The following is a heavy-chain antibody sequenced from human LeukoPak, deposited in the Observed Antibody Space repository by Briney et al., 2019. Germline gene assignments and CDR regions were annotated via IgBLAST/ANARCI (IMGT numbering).Heavy chain of an antibody. D-gene: IGHD4-23*01. CDR2: ISYDGSDQ. V-gene: IGHV3-30*09. Sequence: TGGSLRLSCAASGFIFTTYTMHWVRQAPGKGLEWVAVISYDGSDQYYADSVKGRFAISRDNLKNTLYLQMDRLRAEDTAVYYCARGAYGRANSHYFYGLDVWGQGATVTVS. CDR1: GFIFTTYT. J-gene: IGHJ6*02. CDR3: ARGAYGRANSHYFYGLDV.